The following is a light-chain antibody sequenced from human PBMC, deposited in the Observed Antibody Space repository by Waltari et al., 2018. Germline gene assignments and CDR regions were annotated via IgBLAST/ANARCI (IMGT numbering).Light chain of an antibody. CDR3: SSYTRTNTLV. V-gene: IGLV2-14*03. CDR1: NRDVGAFHF. CDR2: DVT. Sequence: QSALTQPASVSGSPGQSITISCTGTNRDVGAFHFVSWFQQHPGKAPKLLIYDVTKRPSGVSNRFSGSKSGNTASLTISGLQTEDEAEYYCSSYTRTNTLVFGGGSRLTVL. J-gene: IGLJ2*01.